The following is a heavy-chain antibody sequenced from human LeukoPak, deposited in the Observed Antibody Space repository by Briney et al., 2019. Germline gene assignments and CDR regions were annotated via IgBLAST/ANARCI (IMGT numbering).Heavy chain of an antibody. CDR3: AVSWIQPFDY. CDR2: INHSGST. Sequence: SETLSPTCAVYGGSFSGYYWSWIRQPPGKGLEWIGEINHSGSTNYNPSLKSRVTISVDTSKNQFSLKLSSVTAADTAVYYCAVSWIQPFDYWGQGTLVTVSS. J-gene: IGHJ4*02. V-gene: IGHV4-34*01. D-gene: IGHD5-18*01. CDR1: GGSFSGYY.